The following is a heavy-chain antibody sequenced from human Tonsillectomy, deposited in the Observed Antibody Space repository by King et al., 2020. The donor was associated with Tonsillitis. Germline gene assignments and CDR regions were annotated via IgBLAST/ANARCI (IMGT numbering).Heavy chain of an antibody. CDR3: AITNQPLHLYGMDV. D-gene: IGHD2-2*01. CDR1: GFTFNIYA. Sequence: VQLVESGGGVVQPGRSLRLSCAASGFTFNIYAIHWVRQAPGKGLEWVAAISYDGSNKYYADSVKGRFTISRDNSQNTLYLQMNSLRAEDTAVYYCAITNQPLHLYGMDVWGQGTTVTVSS. CDR2: ISYDGSNK. V-gene: IGHV3-30-3*01. J-gene: IGHJ6*02.